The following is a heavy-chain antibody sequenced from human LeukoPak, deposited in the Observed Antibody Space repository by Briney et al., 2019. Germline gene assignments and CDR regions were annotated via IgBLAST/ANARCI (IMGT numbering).Heavy chain of an antibody. CDR3: ARARALHRHDYYGMDV. Sequence: SETLSLTCTVSGGSISSYYWSWIRQPPGKGLEWIGYIYYSGSTNYNPSLKSRVTISVDTSKTQFSLKLSSVTAADTAVYYCARARALHRHDYYGMDVWGQGTTVTVSS. J-gene: IGHJ6*02. CDR2: IYYSGST. CDR1: GGSISSYY. V-gene: IGHV4-59*01.